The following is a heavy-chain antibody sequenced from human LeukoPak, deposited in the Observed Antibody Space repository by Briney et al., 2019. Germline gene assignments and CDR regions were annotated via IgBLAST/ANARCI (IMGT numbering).Heavy chain of an antibody. Sequence: GGSLRLSCAASGFTFSSYGMHWVRQAPGKGLEWVAVISYDGSNKYYADSVKGRFTISRDNSKNTLYLQMNSPRAEDTAVYYCAKEAVVGATTYYYFDYWGQGTLVTVSS. D-gene: IGHD1-26*01. J-gene: IGHJ4*02. CDR1: GFTFSSYG. CDR3: AKEAVVGATTYYYFDY. V-gene: IGHV3-30*18. CDR2: ISYDGSNK.